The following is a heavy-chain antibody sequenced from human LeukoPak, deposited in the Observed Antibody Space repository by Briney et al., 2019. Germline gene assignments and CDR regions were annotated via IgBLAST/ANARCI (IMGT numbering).Heavy chain of an antibody. CDR1: GGSISSYY. Sequence: SETLSLTCTVSGGSISSYYWSWIRQPPGKGLEWIGYIYYSGSTNYNPSLKSRVTISVDTSKNQFSLKLSSVTAADTAVYYCARGQTYYDFWSGHTLNYFDYWGQGTLVTVSS. J-gene: IGHJ4*02. V-gene: IGHV4-59*01. CDR2: IYYSGST. CDR3: ARGQTYYDFWSGHTLNYFDY. D-gene: IGHD3-3*01.